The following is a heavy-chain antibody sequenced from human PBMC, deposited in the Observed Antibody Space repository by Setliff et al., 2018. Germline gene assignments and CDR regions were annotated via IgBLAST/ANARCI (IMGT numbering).Heavy chain of an antibody. CDR3: ARVAAYSSSWYNYYYGMDV. J-gene: IGHJ6*02. V-gene: IGHV4-39*07. D-gene: IGHD6-13*01. Sequence: PSETLSLTCTVSGGSISSSSYYWGWIRQPPGKGPEWIGSIYYSGSTYYNPSLKSRVTISVDTSKNQFSLKLSSVTAADTAVYYCARVAAYSSSWYNYYYGMDVWGQGTTVTVSS. CDR1: GGSISSSSYY. CDR2: IYYSGST.